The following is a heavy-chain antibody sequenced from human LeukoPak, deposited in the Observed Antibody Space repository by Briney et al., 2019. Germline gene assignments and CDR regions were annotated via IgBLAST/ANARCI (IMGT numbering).Heavy chain of an antibody. V-gene: IGHV3-23*01. J-gene: IGHJ4*02. Sequence: SGGSLRLSCADSGFTFSSYAMSWVRQAPGKGLEWVSAISGSGGSTYYADSVKGRFTISRDNSKNTLYLQMDSLRAEDTAVYYCAKSDDYGDYWGQGTLVTVSS. CDR2: ISGSGGST. CDR3: AKSDDYGDY. CDR1: GFTFSSYA.